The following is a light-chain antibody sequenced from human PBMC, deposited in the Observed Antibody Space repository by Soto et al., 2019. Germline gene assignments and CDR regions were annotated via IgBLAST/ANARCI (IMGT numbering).Light chain of an antibody. CDR2: GAS. Sequence: EIVLTQSPGTLSLSPGERATLSCRASQSVSSSYLAWYQQKPGQAPRLLIYGASSRSTGIPDRFIGSGSGPDFTLTISRLGPEDFAVYYCQQYGSSLRTFGPGTKVDIK. CDR3: QQYGSSLRT. J-gene: IGKJ1*01. CDR1: QSVSSSY. V-gene: IGKV3-20*01.